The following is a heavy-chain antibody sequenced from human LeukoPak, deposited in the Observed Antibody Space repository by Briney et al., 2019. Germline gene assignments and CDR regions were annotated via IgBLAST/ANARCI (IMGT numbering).Heavy chain of an antibody. CDR2: IHSSGGG. D-gene: IGHD1-26*01. V-gene: IGHV4-4*09. CDR3: ARLGSYHDF. J-gene: IGHJ4*02. Sequence: SETLSLTSTVSGASISNYYWSWVRQTPEKGLEWMGHIHSSGGGSYYPSLKSRLTLSIDTSRNPISLQLPSVTAADTAVYFCARLGSYHDFWGQGALVTVSS. CDR1: GASISNYY.